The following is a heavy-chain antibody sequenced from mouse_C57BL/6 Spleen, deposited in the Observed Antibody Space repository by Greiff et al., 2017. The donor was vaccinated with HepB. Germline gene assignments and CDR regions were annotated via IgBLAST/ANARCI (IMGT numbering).Heavy chain of an antibody. CDR3: ARAYAMDY. J-gene: IGHJ4*01. V-gene: IGHV1-52*01. Sequence: QQSCKASGYTFTSYWMHWVKQRPIQGLEWIGNIDPSDSETHYNQKFKDKATLTVDKSSSTAYMQLSSLTSEDSAVYYCARAYAMDYWGQGTSVTVSS. CDR2: IDPSDSET. CDR1: GYTFTSYW.